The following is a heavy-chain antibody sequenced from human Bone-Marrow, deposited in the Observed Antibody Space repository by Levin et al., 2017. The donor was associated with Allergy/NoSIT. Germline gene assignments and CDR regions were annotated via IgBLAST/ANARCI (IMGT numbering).Heavy chain of an antibody. V-gene: IGHV3-15*01. D-gene: IGHD6-19*01. J-gene: IGHJ4*02. CDR2: MKSIIDDGTT. CDR3: TTAPLYTSAWWFEY. CDR1: GFTFSDAW. Sequence: GGSLRLSCTASGFTFSDAWMSWVRQAPGKGLEWVGRMKSIIDDGTTDYAAPVRGRFTISRDDSKNTLFLEMSNLKAEDTAIYYCTTAPLYTSAWWFEYWGQGTVVNVSS.